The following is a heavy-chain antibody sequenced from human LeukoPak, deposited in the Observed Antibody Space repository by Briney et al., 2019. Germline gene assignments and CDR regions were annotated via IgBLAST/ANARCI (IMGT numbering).Heavy chain of an antibody. D-gene: IGHD3-22*01. V-gene: IGHV3-53*01. Sequence: GGSLRLSCAASGLTVSSNYMSWVRQAPGKGLEWVSVIYSGGSTYYADSVKGRFTISRDNSKNTLYLQMNSLRAEDTAVYYCARDSGAYYDSSGYFDYWGQGTLVTVSS. CDR2: IYSGGST. J-gene: IGHJ4*02. CDR3: ARDSGAYYDSSGYFDY. CDR1: GLTVSSNY.